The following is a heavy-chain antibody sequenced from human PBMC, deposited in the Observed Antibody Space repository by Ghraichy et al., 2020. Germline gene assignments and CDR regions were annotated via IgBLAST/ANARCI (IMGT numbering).Heavy chain of an antibody. V-gene: IGHV3-21*01. CDR3: ARVRGEYGSGSRESYGMDV. Sequence: LSLTCAASGFTFSSYSMNWVRQAPGKGLEWLSSISSSSLYMYYADSVKGRFTISRDNAKNSLYLQVNSLRAEDTAVYYCARVRGEYGSGSRESYGMDVWGQGTTVTVSS. CDR2: ISSSSLYM. D-gene: IGHD3-10*01. J-gene: IGHJ6*02. CDR1: GFTFSSYS.